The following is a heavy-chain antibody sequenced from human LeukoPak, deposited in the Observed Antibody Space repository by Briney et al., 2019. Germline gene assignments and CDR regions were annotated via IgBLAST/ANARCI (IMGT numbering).Heavy chain of an antibody. CDR3: ARVYKLMYYDSSGYYNTQYYFDY. J-gene: IGHJ4*02. V-gene: IGHV4-34*01. CDR1: GGSFSGYY. D-gene: IGHD3-22*01. Sequence: PSETLSLTCAVYGGSFSGYYWSWIRQPPGKGLEWIGEINHSGSTNYNPSLKSRATISVDTSKNQFSLKLSSVTAADTAVYYCARVYKLMYYDSSGYYNTQYYFDYWGQGTLVTVSS. CDR2: INHSGST.